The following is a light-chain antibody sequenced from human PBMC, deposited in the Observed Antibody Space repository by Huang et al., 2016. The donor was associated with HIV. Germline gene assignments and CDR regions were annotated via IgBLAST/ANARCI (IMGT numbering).Light chain of an antibody. Sequence: DIQMTQSPSSLSASVGDRVTITCRASQSISSYLNWYQQKPWKAPKLLIYAASSLQSGVPSRFSVSGSGTDFTLTISSLQPEDFATYYCQQSYSSLGGFGPGTKVDIK. J-gene: IGKJ3*01. CDR1: QSISSY. V-gene: IGKV1-39*01. CDR3: QQSYSSLGG. CDR2: AAS.